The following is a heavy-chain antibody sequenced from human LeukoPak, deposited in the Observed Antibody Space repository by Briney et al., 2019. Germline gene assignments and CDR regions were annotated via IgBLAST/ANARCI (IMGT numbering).Heavy chain of an antibody. V-gene: IGHV4-38-2*01. D-gene: IGHD5-12*01. J-gene: IGHJ4*02. Sequence: SETLSLTCAVSGYSISSGYYWGWVRQPPGKGLEWIGSIYHSGSTYYNPSLKSRVTISVDTSKNQFSLKLSSVTAADTAVYYCATSPSGYDFDYWGQGTLVTVSS. CDR2: IYHSGST. CDR1: GYSISSGYY. CDR3: ATSPSGYDFDY.